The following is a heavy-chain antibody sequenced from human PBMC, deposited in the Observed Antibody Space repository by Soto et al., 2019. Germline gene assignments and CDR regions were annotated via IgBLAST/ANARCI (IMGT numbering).Heavy chain of an antibody. V-gene: IGHV4-34*01. J-gene: IGHJ4*02. CDR2: INHSGST. CDR3: ARAIAAAGRADY. Sequence: PSETLSLTCAVYGGSFSGYYWSWIRQPPGKGLEWIGEINHSGSTNYNPSLKSQVTISVDTSKNQFSLKLSSVTAADTAVYYCARAIAAAGRADYWGQATLVTFSS. CDR1: GGSFSGYY. D-gene: IGHD6-13*01.